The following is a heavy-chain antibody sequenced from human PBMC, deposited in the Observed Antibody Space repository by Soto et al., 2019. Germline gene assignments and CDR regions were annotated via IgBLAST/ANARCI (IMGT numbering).Heavy chain of an antibody. CDR3: ARSPDFWSGPSFDY. J-gene: IGHJ4*02. CDR2: ISAYSGDT. CDR1: GYTFTSYG. Sequence: ASVKVSCKASGYTFTSYGISWVRQAPGQGLEWMGWISAYSGDTNYAQKLQGRVTMTTDTSTSTAYMELRSLRSDDTAVYYCARSPDFWSGPSFDYWGQGTLVTVSS. D-gene: IGHD3-3*01. V-gene: IGHV1-18*01.